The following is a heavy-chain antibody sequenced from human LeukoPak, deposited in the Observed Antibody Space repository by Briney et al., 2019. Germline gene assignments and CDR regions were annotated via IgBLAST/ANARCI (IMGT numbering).Heavy chain of an antibody. CDR1: AYTITGYY. Sequence: ASVKVSCKASAYTITGYYIHWVRQAPGQGLEWMGWINPFSGATKYAQKFQGRVTMTRDTSISTAYMELSRLRSDDTAVYYCARSGIAVAGIHPRPYDYWGQGTLVTVSS. V-gene: IGHV1-2*02. CDR2: INPFSGAT. J-gene: IGHJ4*02. D-gene: IGHD6-19*01. CDR3: ARSGIAVAGIHPRPYDY.